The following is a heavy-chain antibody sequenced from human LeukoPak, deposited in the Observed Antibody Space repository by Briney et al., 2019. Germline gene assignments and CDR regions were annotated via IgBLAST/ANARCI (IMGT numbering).Heavy chain of an antibody. CDR3: ANRGWFDR. CDR2: IRYDGNNK. CDR1: GFMFSSYG. Sequence: PGGSLRLSCAASGFMFSSYGMHWVRQAPGKGLEWVAFIRYDGNNKHYADSVKGRFTISRDNSKNTLILQMNSLRPEDTAIYYCANRGWFDRWGQGTLVTVSS. J-gene: IGHJ5*02. V-gene: IGHV3-30*02.